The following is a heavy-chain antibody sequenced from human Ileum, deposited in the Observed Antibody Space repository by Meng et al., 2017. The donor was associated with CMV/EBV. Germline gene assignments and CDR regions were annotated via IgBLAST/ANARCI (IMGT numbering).Heavy chain of an antibody. V-gene: IGHV3-66*02. D-gene: IGHD6-13*01. Sequence: FTVSSNYMSWVRQAPGKGLEWVSVIYSGGSTYYADSVKGRFTISRDNSKNTLYLQMNSLRAEDTAVYYCARVGGYSSSWLLSGMDVWGQGTTVTVSS. CDR1: FTVSSNY. CDR2: IYSGGST. CDR3: ARVGGYSSSWLLSGMDV. J-gene: IGHJ6*02.